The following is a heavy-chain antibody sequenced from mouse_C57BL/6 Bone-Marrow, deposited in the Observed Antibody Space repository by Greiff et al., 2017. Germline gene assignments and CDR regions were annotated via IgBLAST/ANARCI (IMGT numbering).Heavy chain of an antibody. CDR1: GFNIKDDF. Sequence: EVQLQESGAELVRPGASVKLSCTASGFNIKDDFIDWVKQRPEQGLEWIGWIDPEIGDTEYASKFQGKATITSDTSSNTAYLQLSSLTSEDTAFYYCSSFGDNCFAYWGQGTPLTVAS. CDR2: IDPEIGDT. CDR3: SSFGDNCFAY. J-gene: IGHJ2*01. V-gene: IGHV14-4*01.